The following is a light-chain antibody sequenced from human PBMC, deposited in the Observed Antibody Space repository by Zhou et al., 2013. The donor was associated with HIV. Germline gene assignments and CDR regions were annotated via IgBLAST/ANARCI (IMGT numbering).Light chain of an antibody. CDR1: QSVTSN. CDR2: DAA. J-gene: IGKJ4*01. Sequence: EFVLTQSPGTLSLSPGERATLSCRTSQSVTSNFLAWYQQKPGQAPRLLIYDAANRATGIPARFSGSGSGTDFTLTISSLEPEDFAVYYCQQRSNWPPGLTFGGGTKVKIK. CDR3: QQRSNWPPGLT. V-gene: IGKV3-11*01.